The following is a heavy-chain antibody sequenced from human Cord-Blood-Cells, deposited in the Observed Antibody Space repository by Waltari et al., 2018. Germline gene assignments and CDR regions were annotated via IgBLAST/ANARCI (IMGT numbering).Heavy chain of an antibody. CDR3: AREDSSSWVRYFDY. V-gene: IGHV1-69*12. D-gene: IGHD6-13*01. CDR1: GGTFSSYA. Sequence: QVQLVQSGAEVKKPGSSVKVSCKASGGTFSSYAISWARQAPGQGLEWMGGFLPICGTENYAQKCQGRVTITAEEATSTAYMELRSLRSEDTAGYYCAREDSSSWVRYFDYWGQGTLVTVSS. CDR2: FLPICGTE. J-gene: IGHJ4*02.